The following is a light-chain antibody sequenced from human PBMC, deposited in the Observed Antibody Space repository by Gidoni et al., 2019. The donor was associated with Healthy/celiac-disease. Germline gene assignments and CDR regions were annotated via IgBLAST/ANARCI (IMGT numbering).Light chain of an antibody. Sequence: QSALTQPASVSGSPGQSITISCTGTSSDVGVYKYVSWYQHHPGKAPKLMIYDVSNRPAGVSTPFAGSKAGNTASLTISGRQAEDEADYYCFSYTSSSTRVFGGGTKLTVL. CDR2: DVS. CDR3: FSYTSSSTRV. J-gene: IGLJ2*01. V-gene: IGLV2-14*03. CDR1: SSDVGVYKY.